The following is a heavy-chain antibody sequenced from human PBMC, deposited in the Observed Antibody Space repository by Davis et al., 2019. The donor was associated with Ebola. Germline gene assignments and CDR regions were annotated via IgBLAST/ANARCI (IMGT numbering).Heavy chain of an antibody. CDR3: ARDYCGGDCYLFDY. D-gene: IGHD2-21*02. V-gene: IGHV3-73*01. CDR2: IRSKANSYAT. Sequence: GGSLRLSCAASGFTFSGSAMHWVRQASGKGLEWVGRIRSKANSYATAYAASVKGRFTISRDDSKNTLYLQMNSLRAEDTAVYYCARDYCGGDCYLFDYWGQGTLVTVSS. CDR1: GFTFSGSA. J-gene: IGHJ4*02.